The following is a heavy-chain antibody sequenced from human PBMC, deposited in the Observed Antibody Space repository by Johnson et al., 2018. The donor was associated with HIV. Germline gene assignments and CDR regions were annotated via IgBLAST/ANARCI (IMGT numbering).Heavy chain of an antibody. CDR2: ISWNSGSI. D-gene: IGHD2-15*01. CDR1: GFTFSSYA. Sequence: VQLVESGGGVVQPGRSLRLSCAASGFTFSSYAMHWVRQAPGKGLEWVSGISWNSGSIGYADSVKGRFTISRDNAKNSLYLQMNSLRAEDTAVYYCARDMCSGGSCYAFDIWGQGTMVTVSS. CDR3: ARDMCSGGSCYAFDI. V-gene: IGHV3-9*01. J-gene: IGHJ3*02.